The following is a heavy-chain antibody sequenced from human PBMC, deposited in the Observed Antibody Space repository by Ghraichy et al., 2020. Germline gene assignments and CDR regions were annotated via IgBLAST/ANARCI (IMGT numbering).Heavy chain of an antibody. D-gene: IGHD4-17*01. CDR1: GFTFSSYE. Sequence: GGSLRLSCAASGFTFSSYEMNWVRQAPGKGLEWVSYISSSGSTIYYAGSVKGRFTISRDNAKNSLYLETNSLRAEDTAVYYCARAGHGDPYYYYMDVWGKGTTVTVSS. CDR2: ISSSGSTI. V-gene: IGHV3-48*03. J-gene: IGHJ6*03. CDR3: ARAGHGDPYYYYMDV.